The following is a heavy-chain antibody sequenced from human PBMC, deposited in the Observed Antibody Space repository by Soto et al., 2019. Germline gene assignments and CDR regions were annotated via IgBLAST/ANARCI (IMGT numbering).Heavy chain of an antibody. CDR1: GGYISSYY. CDR3: ARGTSSWSWKFDY. CDR2: TYHSGNP. J-gene: IGHJ4*02. Sequence: PSETLSLTCTVSGGYISSYYWSWIRQPPGKGLEWIGHTYHSGNPYYNPSLKSRVTMSLDTSKNQLSLRLTSVTAADTAVYYCARGTSSWSWKFDYWGQGILVTVSS. V-gene: IGHV4-59*01. D-gene: IGHD6-13*01.